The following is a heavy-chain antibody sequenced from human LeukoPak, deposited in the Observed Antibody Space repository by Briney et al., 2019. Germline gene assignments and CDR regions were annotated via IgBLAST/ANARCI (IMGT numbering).Heavy chain of an antibody. V-gene: IGHV4-4*07. CDR3: ARVHDYGDYVTFDY. CDR1: GGSISSYY. Sequence: SETLSLTCTVSGGSISSYYWSWIRQPAGKGLEWIGRIYTSGSTNYNPSLKSRVTMSVDTSKNQFSLKLSSVTAADTAVYYCARVHDYGDYVTFDYWGQGTLVTVST. J-gene: IGHJ4*02. D-gene: IGHD4-17*01. CDR2: IYTSGST.